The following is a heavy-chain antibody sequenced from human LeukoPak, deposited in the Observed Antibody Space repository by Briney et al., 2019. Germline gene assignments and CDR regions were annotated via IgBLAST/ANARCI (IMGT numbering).Heavy chain of an antibody. CDR1: GYTFTSYD. J-gene: IGHJ4*02. CDR2: IIPIFGTA. D-gene: IGHD2-15*01. CDR3: ARDACSGGSCPGQLDY. V-gene: IGHV1-69*05. Sequence: SVKVSCKASGYTFTSYDINWVRQATGQGLEWMGGIIPIFGTANYAQKFQGRVTITTDESTSTAYMELRSLRSDDTAVYYCARDACSGGSCPGQLDYWGQGTLVTVSS.